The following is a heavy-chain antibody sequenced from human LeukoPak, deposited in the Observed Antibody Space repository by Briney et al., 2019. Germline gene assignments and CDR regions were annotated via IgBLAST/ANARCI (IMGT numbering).Heavy chain of an antibody. CDR3: ARGAYDYGNFDY. D-gene: IGHD4-17*01. Sequence: PSETLSLTCTVSGGSISSGSYYWSWIRQPAGKGLEWIGRIYTSGSTNYNPSLKSRVTISVDTSKNQFSLKLSSVTAADTAVYYCARGAYDYGNFDYWGPGTLVTVSS. V-gene: IGHV4-61*02. J-gene: IGHJ4*02. CDR1: GGSISSGSYY. CDR2: IYTSGST.